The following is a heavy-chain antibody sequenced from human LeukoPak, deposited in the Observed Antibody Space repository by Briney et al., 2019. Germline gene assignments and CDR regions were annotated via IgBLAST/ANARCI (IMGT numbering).Heavy chain of an antibody. CDR2: ISSSSSFI. J-gene: IGHJ4*02. V-gene: IGHV3-21*01. D-gene: IGHD3-16*01. CDR1: GFTFSSYS. Sequence: GGSLRLSCAASGFTFSSYSMKWVRQAPGTGLEWVSSISSSSSFIYYADSMKGRFTISRDNAKNSLYLQMNSLRAEDTAVYYCAREFMGVYFDYWGQGTLVTVSS. CDR3: AREFMGVYFDY.